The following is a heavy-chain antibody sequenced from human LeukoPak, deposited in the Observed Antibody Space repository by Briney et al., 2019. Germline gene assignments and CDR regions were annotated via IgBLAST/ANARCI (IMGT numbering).Heavy chain of an antibody. Sequence: SETLSLTCTVSGGSISGYYWSWIRQPPGKGLEWIGYIYYSGSTNYNPSLKSRVTISVDTSKNQFSLKLSSVTAADTAVYYCARALYSSWGSNYFDYWGQGTLVTVSS. D-gene: IGHD6-6*01. CDR1: GGSISGYY. J-gene: IGHJ4*02. V-gene: IGHV4-59*01. CDR2: IYYSGST. CDR3: ARALYSSWGSNYFDY.